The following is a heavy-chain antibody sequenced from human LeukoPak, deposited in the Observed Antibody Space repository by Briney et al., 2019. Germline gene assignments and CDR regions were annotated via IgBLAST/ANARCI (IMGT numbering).Heavy chain of an antibody. J-gene: IGHJ4*02. CDR3: ARARAAMIVVVAFDY. CDR1: GYTFTSYY. CDR2: INPSGGST. V-gene: IGHV1-46*01. D-gene: IGHD3-22*01. Sequence: PSASVKVSCKASGYTFTSYYMHWVRQAPGQGLEWMGIINPSGGSTSYAQKFQGRVTMTRDTSTSTVYMELSSLRSEDTAVYYCARARAAMIVVVAFDYWGQGTLVTVSS.